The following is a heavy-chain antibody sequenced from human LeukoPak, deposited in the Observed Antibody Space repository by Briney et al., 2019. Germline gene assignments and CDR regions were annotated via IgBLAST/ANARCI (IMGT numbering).Heavy chain of an antibody. CDR1: GFTVSSNY. Sequence: GGSLRLSCAASGFTVSSNYMSWVRQAPGKGLEWVSVIYSGGSTYYADSVKGRFTISRDNSKNTLYLQMNSLRAEDTAVYYCARGRDGYSRGYYYYYMDVWGKGTTVTVSS. CDR2: IYSGGST. D-gene: IGHD5-24*01. J-gene: IGHJ6*03. V-gene: IGHV3-66*01. CDR3: ARGRDGYSRGYYYYYMDV.